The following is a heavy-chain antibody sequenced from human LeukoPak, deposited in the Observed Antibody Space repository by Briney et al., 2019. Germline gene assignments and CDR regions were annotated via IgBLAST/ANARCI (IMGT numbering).Heavy chain of an antibody. V-gene: IGHV3-30-3*01. J-gene: IGHJ4*02. CDR3: ARDLTYDSSGYYHS. D-gene: IGHD3-22*01. Sequence: GGSLRLSCAASGFTLSSYAMHWVRQAPGKGLEWVAVISYDGSNKYYADSVKGRFTISRDNSKNTLYLQMNSLRAEDTAVYYCARDLTYDSSGYYHSWGQGTLVTVSS. CDR2: ISYDGSNK. CDR1: GFTLSSYA.